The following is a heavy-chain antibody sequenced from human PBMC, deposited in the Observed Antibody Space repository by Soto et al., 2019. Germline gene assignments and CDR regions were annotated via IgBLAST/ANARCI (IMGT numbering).Heavy chain of an antibody. D-gene: IGHD6-19*01. V-gene: IGHV4-59*08. CDR2: IYYSGST. CDR3: ARLDSSGSDLDY. CDR1: GGSISSYY. Sequence: SETLSLTCTVSGGSISSYYWSWIRQPPGKGLEWIGYIYYSGSTNYNPSLKSRVTISVDTSKNQLSLKLSSVTAADTAVYYCARLDSSGSDLDYWGQGTLVTVSS. J-gene: IGHJ4*02.